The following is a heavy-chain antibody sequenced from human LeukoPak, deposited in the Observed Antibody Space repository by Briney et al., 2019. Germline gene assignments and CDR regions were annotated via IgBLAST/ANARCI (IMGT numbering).Heavy chain of an antibody. V-gene: IGHV3-23*01. CDR3: ATYGSGSYYNNWFDP. CDR2: ISGSGGST. D-gene: IGHD3-10*01. Sequence: PGGSLRLSRAASGFTFSSYAMSWVRQAPGKGLEWVSAISGSGGSTYYADSVKGRFTISRDNSKNTLYLQMNSLRAEDTAVYYCATYGSGSYYNNWFDPWGQGTLVTVSS. J-gene: IGHJ5*02. CDR1: GFTFSSYA.